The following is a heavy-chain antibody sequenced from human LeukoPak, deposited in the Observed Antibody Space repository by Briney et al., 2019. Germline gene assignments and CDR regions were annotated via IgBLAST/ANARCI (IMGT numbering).Heavy chain of an antibody. CDR2: IWHDGSNK. V-gene: IGHV3-33*01. CDR1: GFTFSIFG. J-gene: IGHJ4*02. CDR3: ARAVGPYDY. D-gene: IGHD3-10*01. Sequence: PGGSLRLSCAASGFTFSIFGIHGVPEAPGKGLEWVADIWHDGSNKYSADSVKGRFTISRDNSKNTLYLQMNSLRAEDTAVYFCARAVGPYDYWGQGTLVTVSS.